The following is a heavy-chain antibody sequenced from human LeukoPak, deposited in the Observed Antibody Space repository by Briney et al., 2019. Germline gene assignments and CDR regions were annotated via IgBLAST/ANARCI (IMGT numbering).Heavy chain of an antibody. J-gene: IGHJ4*02. CDR1: GFTFSGYI. Sequence: GGSLGLSCAASGFTFSGYIMNWVRQAPGKGLEWVSFIGTSGNTIYYADSVKGRFTVSRDNAKNSLYLQMNSLRAEDTAVYYCARDQWLDYWGQGTLVTVSS. CDR2: IGTSGNTI. D-gene: IGHD6-19*01. V-gene: IGHV3-48*01. CDR3: ARDQWLDY.